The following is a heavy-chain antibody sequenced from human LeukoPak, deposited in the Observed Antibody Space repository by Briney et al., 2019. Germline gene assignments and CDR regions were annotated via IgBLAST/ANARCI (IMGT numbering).Heavy chain of an antibody. CDR1: GFTFSSYS. CDR2: ISSSSSYI. V-gene: IGHV3-21*01. J-gene: IGHJ5*02. D-gene: IGHD3-22*01. CDR3: ARHYYDSSGYTPGWFDP. Sequence: PGGSLRLSCAASGFTFSSYSMNWVRQAPGKGLEWVSSISSSSSYIYYADSVKGRFTISRDNAKNSLYLQMNSLRAGDTAVYYCARHYYDSSGYTPGWFDPWGQGTLVTVSS.